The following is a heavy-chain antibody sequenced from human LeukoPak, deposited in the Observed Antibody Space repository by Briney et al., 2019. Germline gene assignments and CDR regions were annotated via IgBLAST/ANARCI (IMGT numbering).Heavy chain of an antibody. D-gene: IGHD6-19*01. CDR2: ISGDGGST. V-gene: IGHV3-43*02. CDR1: GFIFYNYA. Sequence: GGSLRLSCAAPGFIFYNYAIHWVRQAPGKGLEWVSLISGDGGSTFYADSVRGRFTISRDNTRKSLFLQMSSLRSEDTALYYCARESETSGWYDYWGQGTLVTVSS. CDR3: ARESETSGWYDY. J-gene: IGHJ4*02.